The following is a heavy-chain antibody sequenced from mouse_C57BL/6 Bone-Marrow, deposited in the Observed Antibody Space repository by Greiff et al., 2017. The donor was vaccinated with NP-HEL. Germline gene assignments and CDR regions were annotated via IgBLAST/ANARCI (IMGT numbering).Heavy chain of an antibody. CDR2: ISNGGGST. Sequence: EVHLVESGGGLVQPGGSLKLSCAASGFTFSDYYMYWVRQTPEKRLEWVAYISNGGGSTYYPDTVKGRFTISRDNAKNTLYLQMSRLKSEDTAMYYCARHDWDDFDVWGTGTTVTVSS. CDR1: GFTFSDYY. D-gene: IGHD4-1*01. CDR3: ARHDWDDFDV. V-gene: IGHV5-12*01. J-gene: IGHJ1*03.